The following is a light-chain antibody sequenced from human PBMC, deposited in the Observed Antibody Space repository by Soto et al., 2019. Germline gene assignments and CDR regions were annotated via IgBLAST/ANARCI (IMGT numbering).Light chain of an antibody. V-gene: IGKV3-20*01. CDR2: GAS. CDR3: RQYHTWPIT. CDR1: QSVSSSY. Sequence: EIVLTQSPGTLSLSPGERATLSCRASQSVSSSYLAWYQQKPGQAPRLLIYGASSRATGIPDRFSGSGSGTEFTLTISSLQSEDCAIYYCRQYHTWPITFGGGTKVDIK. J-gene: IGKJ4*01.